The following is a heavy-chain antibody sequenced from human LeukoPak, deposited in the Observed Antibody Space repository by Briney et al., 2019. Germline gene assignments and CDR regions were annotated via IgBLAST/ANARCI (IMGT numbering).Heavy chain of an antibody. CDR1: GFTFSSYA. V-gene: IGHV3-30-3*01. Sequence: AGGSLRLSCAASGFTFSSYAMHWVRQAPGKGLEWVEVISYDGSNKYYADSVKGRFTISRDNSKNTLYLQMNSLRAEDTAVYYCARERERGNDYGDYDPPYFDYWGQGTLVTVSS. J-gene: IGHJ4*02. CDR2: ISYDGSNK. D-gene: IGHD4-17*01. CDR3: ARERERGNDYGDYDPPYFDY.